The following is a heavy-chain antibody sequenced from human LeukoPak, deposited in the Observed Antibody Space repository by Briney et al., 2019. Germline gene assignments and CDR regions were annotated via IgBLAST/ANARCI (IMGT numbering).Heavy chain of an antibody. CDR3: ATESMIRGVIF. CDR2: LYTGGTT. J-gene: IGHJ4*02. Sequence: GGSLRLSCAASGFTVSSNYMSWVRQAPGKGLEWVSLLYTGGTTYYVDSVKGRFTISRDNSKNTVYLQMYSLRAEDTAVYYCATESMIRGVIFGGQGTLVTVSS. V-gene: IGHV3-53*01. CDR1: GFTVSSNY. D-gene: IGHD3-10*01.